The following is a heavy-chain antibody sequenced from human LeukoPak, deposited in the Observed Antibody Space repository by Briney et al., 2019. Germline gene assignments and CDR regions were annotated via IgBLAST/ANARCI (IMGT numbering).Heavy chain of an antibody. CDR3: ARTHSNYMIDY. V-gene: IGHV5-51*01. CDR1: GYSFTSYW. Sequence: GESLKISCKGSGYSFTSYWIGWVRQMPGKGLGWMGIIYPGESDTKYSPSFQGQVTISADKSISTAYLQWGSLKASDTAMYYCARTHSNYMIDYWGQGTLVTVSS. J-gene: IGHJ4*02. CDR2: IYPGESDT. D-gene: IGHD4-11*01.